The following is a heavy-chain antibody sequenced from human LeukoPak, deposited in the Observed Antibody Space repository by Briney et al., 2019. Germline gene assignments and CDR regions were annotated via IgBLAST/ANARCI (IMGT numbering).Heavy chain of an antibody. D-gene: IGHD4-17*01. CDR2: INHSGST. J-gene: IGHJ4*02. Sequence: PSETLSLTCAVYGGSFSGYYWSWIRQPPGEGLEWIGEINHSGSTNYNPSLKSRVTISVDTSKNQFSLKLSSVTAADTAVYYCARGLSMTTVTPFDYWGQGTLVTVSS. V-gene: IGHV4-34*01. CDR1: GGSFSGYY. CDR3: ARGLSMTTVTPFDY.